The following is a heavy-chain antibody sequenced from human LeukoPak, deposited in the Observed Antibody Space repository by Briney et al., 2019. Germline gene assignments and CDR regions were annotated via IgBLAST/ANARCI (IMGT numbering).Heavy chain of an antibody. V-gene: IGHV4-59*01. CDR2: IYYSGGT. J-gene: IGHJ4*02. CDR1: GGSISSYY. D-gene: IGHD6-6*01. Sequence: SETLSLTCTVSGGSISSYYWSWIRQPPGKGLEWIGYIYYSGGTNYNPSLKSRVTISVDTSKNQFSLKLSSVTAADTAVYYCARSEPARLSAYYFDYWGQGTLVTVSS. CDR3: ARSEPARLSAYYFDY.